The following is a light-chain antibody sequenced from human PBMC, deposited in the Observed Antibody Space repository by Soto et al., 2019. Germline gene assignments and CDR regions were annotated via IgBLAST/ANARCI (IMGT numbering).Light chain of an antibody. CDR1: QSVSSS. Sequence: EIVLTQSPDNLSLSPGERATLSCRASQSVSSSLAWYQQKPGQSPRLLIYDTSNRATGIPARFSGSGSGTDFTLTISSLEPEDFAVYYCQQRTNWRITFGQGTRLEIK. J-gene: IGKJ5*01. CDR2: DTS. CDR3: QQRTNWRIT. V-gene: IGKV3-11*01.